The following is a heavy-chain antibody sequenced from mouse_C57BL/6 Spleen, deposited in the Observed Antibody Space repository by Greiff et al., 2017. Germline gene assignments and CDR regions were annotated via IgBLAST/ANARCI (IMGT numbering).Heavy chain of an antibody. J-gene: IGHJ2*01. D-gene: IGHD2-5*01. V-gene: IGHV1-69*01. CDR2: IDPSDSYT. Sequence: QVQLQQPGAELVMPGASVKLSCKASGYTFTSYWMHWVKQRPGQGLEWIGEIDPSDSYTNYNQKFKGKSTLTVDKSSSTAYMQLSSLTPEDSAVYYSARCGAYYIKESSYFAYWGQGTTLTVSS. CDR3: ARCGAYYIKESSYFAY. CDR1: GYTFTSYW.